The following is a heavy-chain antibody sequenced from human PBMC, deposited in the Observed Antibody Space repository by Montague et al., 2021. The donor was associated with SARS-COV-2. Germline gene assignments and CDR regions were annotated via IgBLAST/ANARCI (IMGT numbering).Heavy chain of an antibody. Sequence: LSLSLSASGFIFSSYEMNWVRQAPGKGLEWISYISSSGGGSTKHYTDSVKGRFTISRDNAKNSLYLQMSSLRVEDTAIYYCARDRDWDDWCGMDVWGQGTTVTVSS. J-gene: IGHJ6*02. V-gene: IGHV3-48*03. CDR1: GFIFSSYE. D-gene: IGHD2-21*01. CDR3: ARDRDWDDWCGMDV. CDR2: ISSSGGGSTK.